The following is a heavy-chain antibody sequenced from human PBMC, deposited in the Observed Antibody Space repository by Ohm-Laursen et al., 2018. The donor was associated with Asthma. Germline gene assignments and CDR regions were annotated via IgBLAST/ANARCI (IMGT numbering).Heavy chain of an antibody. D-gene: IGHD1-1*01. CDR1: GFTFSNYA. CDR2: ISASGVTT. Sequence: GSLRLSCTASGFTFSNYAMNWVRQAPGKGLEWVSAISASGVTTYYADSVKGRFTISRDDSKNTLYLQMTSLRPEDPAVYYCTKLKLGGASGYRNWFDPWGQGTLVTVSS. V-gene: IGHV3-23*01. CDR3: TKLKLGGASGYRNWFDP. J-gene: IGHJ5*02.